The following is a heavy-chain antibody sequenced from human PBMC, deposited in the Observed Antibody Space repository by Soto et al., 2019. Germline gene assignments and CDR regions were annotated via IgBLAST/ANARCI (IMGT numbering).Heavy chain of an antibody. CDR1: GYTFTSYY. D-gene: IGHD3-9*01. Sequence: ASVKVSCKASGYTFTSYYMHWVRQAPGQGLEWMGIINPSGGSTSYAQKFQGRVAMTRDTSTSTVYMELSSLRSEDTAVYYCAREGLSLRYFDWLLSPRSWAYWGQGTLVTVSS. J-gene: IGHJ4*02. CDR2: INPSGGST. V-gene: IGHV1-46*01. CDR3: AREGLSLRYFDWLLSPRSWAY.